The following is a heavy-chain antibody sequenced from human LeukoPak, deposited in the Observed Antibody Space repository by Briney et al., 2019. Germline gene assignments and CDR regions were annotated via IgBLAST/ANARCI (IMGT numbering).Heavy chain of an antibody. Sequence: GGSLRLSCAASGFTFSRYYMSWVRQTPGKGLEWVSGISGNGVKTFYADSVKGRFTISRDNSKKTVDLQMNSLRVEDTAIFYCAKRVVPTAYYFYGMDVWGQGATVTVSS. J-gene: IGHJ6*02. V-gene: IGHV3-23*01. CDR2: ISGNGVKT. CDR3: AKRVVPTAYYFYGMDV. CDR1: GFTFSRYY. D-gene: IGHD2-2*01.